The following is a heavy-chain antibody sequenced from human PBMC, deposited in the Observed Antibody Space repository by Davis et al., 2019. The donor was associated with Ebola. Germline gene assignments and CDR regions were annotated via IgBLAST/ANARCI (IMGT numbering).Heavy chain of an antibody. CDR2: IYYSGST. Sequence: GSLRLSCTVSGGSISSYYWSWIRQPPGKGLEWIGYIYYSGSTYYNPSLKSRVTISVDTSKNQFSLKLSSVTAADTAVYYCASWPYYYGSGDYWGQGTLVTVSS. D-gene: IGHD3-10*01. V-gene: IGHV4-59*04. J-gene: IGHJ4*02. CDR3: ASWPYYYGSGDY. CDR1: GGSISSYY.